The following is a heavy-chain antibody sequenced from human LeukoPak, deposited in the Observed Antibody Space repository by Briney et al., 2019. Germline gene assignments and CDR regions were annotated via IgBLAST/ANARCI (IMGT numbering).Heavy chain of an antibody. CDR2: INGYNGNT. J-gene: IGHJ5*02. CDR1: GYTFTSYG. D-gene: IGHD1-26*01. Sequence: ASVKVSCKASGYTFTSYGISWVRQAPGQGLEWRGWINGYNGNTHYAQKLQGRVTMTTDTSTSTAYMEMRSLRSDDTAVYYCARDGAANIPRFDPWGQGTLVTVSS. V-gene: IGHV1-18*01. CDR3: ARDGAANIPRFDP.